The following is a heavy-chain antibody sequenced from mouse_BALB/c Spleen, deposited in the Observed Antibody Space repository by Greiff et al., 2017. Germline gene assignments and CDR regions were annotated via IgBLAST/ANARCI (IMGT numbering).Heavy chain of an antibody. CDR1: GYTFTDYE. Sequence: VQLQQSGAELVRPGASVTLSCKASGYTFTDYEMHWVKQTPVHGLEWIGAIDPETGGTAYNQKFKGKATLTADKSSSTAYMELRSLTSEDSAVYYCTRDAWCAYWGQGTLVTVSA. J-gene: IGHJ3*01. CDR3: TRDAWCAY. CDR2: IDPETGGT. V-gene: IGHV1-15*01.